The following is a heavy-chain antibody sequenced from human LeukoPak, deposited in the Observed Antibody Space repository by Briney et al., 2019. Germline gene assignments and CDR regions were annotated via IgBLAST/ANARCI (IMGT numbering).Heavy chain of an antibody. CDR2: ISSSSSYI. D-gene: IGHD1-20*01. CDR1: GFTFSSYS. CDR3: ARDRNNWNDWRLDDY. J-gene: IGHJ4*02. V-gene: IGHV3-21*01. Sequence: PGGSLRLSCAASGFTFSSYSMNWVRQAPGKGLEWVSSISSSSSYIYYADSVKGRFTISRDNAKNSLYLQTNSLRAEDTAVYYCARDRNNWNDWRLDDYWGQGTLVTVSS.